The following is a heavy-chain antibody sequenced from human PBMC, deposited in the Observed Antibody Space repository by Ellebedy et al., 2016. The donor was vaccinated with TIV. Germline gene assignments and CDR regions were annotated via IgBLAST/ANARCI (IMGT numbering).Heavy chain of an antibody. J-gene: IGHJ4*02. CDR3: ANLVSYSGFPSGSGISHYFDY. CDR1: GFTFSSYD. Sequence: GGSLRLSCVASGFTFSSYDMHWVRQAPGKGLEWISGITGTGGRTDYAVSVKGRFTISRDNSKNTLYLQMNSLRAEDTAVYYCANLVSYSGFPSGSGISHYFDYWGQGTLVTVSS. CDR2: ITGTGGRT. D-gene: IGHD1-26*01. V-gene: IGHV3-23*01.